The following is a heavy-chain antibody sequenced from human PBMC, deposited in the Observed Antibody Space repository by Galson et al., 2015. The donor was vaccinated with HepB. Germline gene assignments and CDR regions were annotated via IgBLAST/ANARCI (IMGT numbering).Heavy chain of an antibody. D-gene: IGHD3-10*01. CDR2: ISGGSGSRI. CDR3: ARVYFGSGSSSAYWYLDL. CDR1: GITLGPSS. V-gene: IGHV3-48*02. J-gene: IGHJ2*01. Sequence: SLRLSCAASGITLGPSSMNWVRQAPGKGLEWVSYISGGSGSRIFYAESVKGRFTISRDNAKNSLYLQMNSLRDEDTAVYYCARVYFGSGSSSAYWYLDLWGRGALVTVSS.